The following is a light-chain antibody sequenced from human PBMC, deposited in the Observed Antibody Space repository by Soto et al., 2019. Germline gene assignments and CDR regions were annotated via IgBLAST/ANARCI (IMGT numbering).Light chain of an antibody. CDR2: WAS. V-gene: IGKV4-1*01. CDR1: QSVFYSSNNRNY. J-gene: IGKJ1*01. Sequence: DIVLTQSPDSLAVSLGERATINCKSSQSVFYSSNNRNYLGWYQQKPGLPPKLLIYWASTRESGVPDRFSGSGSGTDFTLTISRLEPEDFAVYYCQQYDNSAWTFGQGTKVDIK. CDR3: QQYDNSAWT.